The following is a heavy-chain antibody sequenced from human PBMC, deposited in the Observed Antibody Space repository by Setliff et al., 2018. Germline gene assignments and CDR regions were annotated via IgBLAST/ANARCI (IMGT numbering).Heavy chain of an antibody. CDR1: GFTFSNAW. Sequence: PGGSLRLSCAASGFTFSNAWMSWVRQAPGKGLEWVGRIKSKTDGGTTDYAAPVKGRFTISRDDSKNTLYLQMNSLKTEDTAVYYCTTDPGSYNFWSGYPYYYYYMDVWGKGTTVTVSS. J-gene: IGHJ6*03. CDR3: TTDPGSYNFWSGYPYYYYYMDV. D-gene: IGHD3-3*01. V-gene: IGHV3-15*01. CDR2: IKSKTDGGTT.